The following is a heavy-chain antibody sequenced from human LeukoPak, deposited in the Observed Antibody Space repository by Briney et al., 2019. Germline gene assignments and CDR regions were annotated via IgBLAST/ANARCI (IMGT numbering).Heavy chain of an antibody. CDR3: ARAAPGAHIDY. CDR2: IYPNSGAT. CDR1: GYTFTAYY. V-gene: IGHV1-2*02. Sequence: GASVKASCKASGYTFTAYYMHWVRQAPGQGLEWMGWIYPNSGATNYAQKFQGRVTMTRDTSISTAYMDLSRLTSDDAAVYYCARAAPGAHIDYWGQGTLVTVSS. D-gene: IGHD6-13*01. J-gene: IGHJ4*02.